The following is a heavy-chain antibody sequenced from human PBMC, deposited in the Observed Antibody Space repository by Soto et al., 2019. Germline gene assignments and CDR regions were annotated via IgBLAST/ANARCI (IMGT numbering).Heavy chain of an antibody. CDR1: GGSIISYY. Sequence: PSETLSLTCTVSGGSIISYYWSWIRQPPGKGLEWIGYIYYSGSTNYNPSLKSRVTISVDTSKNQFSLKLSSVTAADTAVYYCARLQDGDHPLDYWGQGTLVTVSS. CDR2: IYYSGST. J-gene: IGHJ4*02. D-gene: IGHD2-21*02. CDR3: ARLQDGDHPLDY. V-gene: IGHV4-59*08.